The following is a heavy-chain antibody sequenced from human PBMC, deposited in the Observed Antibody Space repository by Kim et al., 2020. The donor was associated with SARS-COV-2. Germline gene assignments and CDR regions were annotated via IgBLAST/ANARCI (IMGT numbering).Heavy chain of an antibody. V-gene: IGHV3-74*01. CDR1: GFTFSRYR. CDR2: ISTAGTTT. D-gene: IGHD3-22*01. J-gene: IGHJ4*02. Sequence: GGSLRLSCAASGFTFSRYRMHWVRQTPEKGLVWVSRISTAGTTTTYADSVKGRFTISRDDAKNTLYLQMSSLRAEDTAIYYCVRSDYYDNSGYYYGQWGQGTLVTVSP. CDR3: VRSDYYDNSGYYYGQ.